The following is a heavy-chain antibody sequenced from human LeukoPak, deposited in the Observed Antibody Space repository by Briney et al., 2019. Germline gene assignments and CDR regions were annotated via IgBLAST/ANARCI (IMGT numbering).Heavy chain of an antibody. D-gene: IGHD3-10*01. CDR2: IIPILGIA. CDR1: GGTFSSYA. J-gene: IGHJ4*02. V-gene: IGHV1-69*04. CDR3: ARDRAPITMVRGVIDY. Sequence: SVKVSCKASGGTFSSYAISWVRQAPGQGLEWMGRIIPILGIANYAQKFQGRVTITADKSTSTAYMELSSLRSEDTAVYYCARDRAPITMVRGVIDYWGQGTLVTVSS.